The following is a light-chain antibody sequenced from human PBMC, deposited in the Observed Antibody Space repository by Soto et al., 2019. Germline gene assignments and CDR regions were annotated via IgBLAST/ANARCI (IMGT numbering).Light chain of an antibody. CDR1: QSVSSSY. CDR3: QQYGSSPYT. V-gene: IGKV3-20*01. J-gene: IGKJ2*01. CDR2: GAS. Sequence: EIVLTQSPGTLYLSPGERATLSCRASQSVSSSYLAWYQQKPGQAPRLLIYGASSRATGIPDRFSGSGSGTDFTLTISRLEPEDFAVYYCQQYGSSPYTFGQATKLEIK.